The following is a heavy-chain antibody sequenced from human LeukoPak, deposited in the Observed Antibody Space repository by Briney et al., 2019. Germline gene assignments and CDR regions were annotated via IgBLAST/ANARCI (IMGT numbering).Heavy chain of an antibody. V-gene: IGHV3-13*04. CDR1: GXTFSSYD. J-gene: IGHJ4*02. CDR3: ARVAEYSDSSGYYGGAYFDY. CDR2: IGTAGDT. D-gene: IGHD3-22*01. Sequence: GGSLRLSCAASGXTFSSYDMHWVRQATGKGLEWVSTIGTAGDTYYPGSVKGRFAISRENAKNSLYLQMNSLRAEDTAVYYCARVAEYSDSSGYYGGAYFDYWGQGTLVTVSS.